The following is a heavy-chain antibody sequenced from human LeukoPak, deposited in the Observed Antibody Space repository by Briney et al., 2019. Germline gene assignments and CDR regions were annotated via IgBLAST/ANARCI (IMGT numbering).Heavy chain of an antibody. Sequence: GGSLRLSCVASGFTFSTYNMHWVRQAPGKGLEWVAVTSSDLNVELYADSVKGRFTISRDNSRSTLYLQMNSLRPEDTAIYYCAREGYYGSGSPPSLYFDYWGQGTLVTVSS. CDR2: TSSDLNVE. J-gene: IGHJ4*02. D-gene: IGHD3-10*01. CDR3: AREGYYGSGSPPSLYFDY. CDR1: GFTFSTYN. V-gene: IGHV3-30*03.